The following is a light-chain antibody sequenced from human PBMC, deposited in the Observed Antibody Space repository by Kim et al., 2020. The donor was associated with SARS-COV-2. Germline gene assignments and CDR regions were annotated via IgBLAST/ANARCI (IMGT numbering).Light chain of an antibody. CDR2: KAS. V-gene: IGKV1-5*03. CDR1: QSISSW. Sequence: DIQMIQSPSTLSASVGDRVTITCRTSQSISSWLAWYQQKPGKAPKLLIYKASSLESGVPSRFRGSGSGTEFTLTISSLQPDDFATDYCQQYNSYPGTFGQGTKVGIK. J-gene: IGKJ1*01. CDR3: QQYNSYPGT.